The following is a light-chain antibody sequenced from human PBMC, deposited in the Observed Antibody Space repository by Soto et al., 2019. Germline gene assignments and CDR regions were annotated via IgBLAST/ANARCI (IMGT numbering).Light chain of an antibody. V-gene: IGKV3-15*01. CDR3: QQNNKWPPVT. Sequence: EVVMTQSPATVSVSPGEGVTLSCRASQTISNDLAWYQQKPGQAPRLLIYGASTRATGVPARFSGGGSGTEVPLTFRSLNCEDFGLYDYQQNNKWPPVTFGGGTKVEIK. CDR2: GAS. CDR1: QTISND. J-gene: IGKJ4*01.